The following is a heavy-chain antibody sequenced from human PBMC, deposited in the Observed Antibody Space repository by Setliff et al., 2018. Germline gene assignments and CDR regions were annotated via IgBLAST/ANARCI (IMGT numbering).Heavy chain of an antibody. V-gene: IGHV4-34*01. CDR3: ARHVGSRSRGYNYYYYYMDV. Sequence: SETLSLTCTVSGGSFSGYYWNWIRQPPGKGLEWIGEINRRGNTYYNPSLNSRVTISADTSKNQFSVRLSSVTAADTAVYYCARHVGSRSRGYNYYYYYMDVWGKGTTVTVSS. D-gene: IGHD3-10*01. CDR1: GGSFSGYY. CDR2: INRRGNT. J-gene: IGHJ6*03.